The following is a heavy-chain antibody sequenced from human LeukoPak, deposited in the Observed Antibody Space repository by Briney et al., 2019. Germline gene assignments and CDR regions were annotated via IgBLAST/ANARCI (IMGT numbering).Heavy chain of an antibody. CDR1: GYTFTAYY. CDR3: ARVDSGHDYGPS. V-gene: IGHV1-2*06. J-gene: IGHJ3*01. Sequence: ASVKVSCKAPGYTFTAYYMHWVRQVPGLGLEWMGRINPNSGDTDYAQKFQGRVIMTRDTSISTAYMEVSRLRSDDTAVYYCARVDSGHDYGPSWGQGTTVTVSS. CDR2: INPNSGDT. D-gene: IGHD5-12*01.